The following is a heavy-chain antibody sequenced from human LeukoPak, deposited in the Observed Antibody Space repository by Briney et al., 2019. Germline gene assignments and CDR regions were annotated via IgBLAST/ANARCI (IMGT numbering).Heavy chain of an antibody. V-gene: IGHV4-38-2*01. CDR3: ARNVGGYCGSSSCYSFDV. J-gene: IGHJ3*01. CDR1: GYSISSGYY. Sequence: SETLSLTCAVSGYSISSGYYWGWIRQPPGKGLEWIRSIYHSGSTYYNPSLKSRVTISVDTSKNQFSLKLSSVTAADTAVYYCARNVGGYCGSSSCYSFDVWGQGTRVTVSS. CDR2: IYHSGST. D-gene: IGHD2-2*02.